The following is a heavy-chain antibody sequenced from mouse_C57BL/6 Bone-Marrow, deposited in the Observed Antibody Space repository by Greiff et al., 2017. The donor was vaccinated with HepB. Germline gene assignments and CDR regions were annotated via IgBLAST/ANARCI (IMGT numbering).Heavy chain of an antibody. CDR3: AEGITGRAMDY. J-gene: IGHJ4*01. CDR2: ISPRSGNT. Sequence: QVQLQQSGAELARPGASVTLSCKASGYTFTSYGISWVKQRTGQGLEWIGEISPRSGNTYYNEKFKGKATLTADKSSSKAYMELRSLTSEYSAVYFCAEGITGRAMDYWGQGTSVTVSS. D-gene: IGHD2-4*01. V-gene: IGHV1-81*01. CDR1: GYTFTSYG.